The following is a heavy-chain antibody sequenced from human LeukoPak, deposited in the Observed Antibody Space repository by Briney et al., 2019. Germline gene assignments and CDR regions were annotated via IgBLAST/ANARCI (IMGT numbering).Heavy chain of an antibody. Sequence: PGWSLRLSCAASGFTVSDNYMTWVRQAPGKGLEWVSSIYSAGATHYAESVKGRFTISRDNSKNTLYLQMNSLRAEGMAVYYCARIEWERLGRAFDIWGQGTMVTVSS. CDR1: GFTVSDNY. CDR2: IYSAGAT. CDR3: ARIEWERLGRAFDI. J-gene: IGHJ3*02. V-gene: IGHV3-53*01. D-gene: IGHD1-26*01.